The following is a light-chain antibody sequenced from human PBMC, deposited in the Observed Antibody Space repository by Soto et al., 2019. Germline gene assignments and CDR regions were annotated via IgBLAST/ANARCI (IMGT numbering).Light chain of an antibody. CDR1: QAISSN. V-gene: IGKV3-15*01. CDR2: GAS. J-gene: IGKJ4*01. Sequence: EIGMTQSPATLSASRGERATLSCRANQAISSNLAWYQQKPGQAPRLLIYGASTMATGIPYRFSGSGSGTEFTLTISSLQSEDFAGYYCQHYNNLLGTFGGGTKVEIK. CDR3: QHYNNLLGT.